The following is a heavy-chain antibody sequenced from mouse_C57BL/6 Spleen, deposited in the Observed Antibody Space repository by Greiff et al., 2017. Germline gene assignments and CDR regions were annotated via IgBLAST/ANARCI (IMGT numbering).Heavy chain of an antibody. J-gene: IGHJ3*01. Sequence: EVMLVESGGDLVKPGGSLKLSCAASGFTFSSYGMSWVRQTPDKRLEWVATISSGGSYTYYPDSVKGRFTISRDNAKNTLYLQMSSLKSEDTDMXDCASSNWDGDAYWGQGTLVTVSA. CDR1: GFTFSSYG. CDR2: ISSGGSYT. D-gene: IGHD4-1*01. CDR3: ASSNWDGDAY. V-gene: IGHV5-6*01.